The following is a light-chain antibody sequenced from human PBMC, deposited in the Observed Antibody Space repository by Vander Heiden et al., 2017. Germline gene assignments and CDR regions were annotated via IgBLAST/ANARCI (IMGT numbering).Light chain of an antibody. J-gene: IGLJ2*01. Sequence: SYELTQPPPASVSPGQTASIPCSGDKLGDKYACWYQQKPGQSPVLVIYQDNKRPSGIPERFSGSNSGNTATLTISGTQAMDEADYYCQAWDSSTVVFGGGTKLTVL. V-gene: IGLV3-1*01. CDR1: KLGDKY. CDR3: QAWDSSTVV. CDR2: QDN.